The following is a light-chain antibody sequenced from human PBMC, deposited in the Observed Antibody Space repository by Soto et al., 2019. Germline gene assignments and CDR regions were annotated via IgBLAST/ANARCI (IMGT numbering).Light chain of an antibody. J-gene: IGKJ4*01. Sequence: DIQMTQSPSTLSASVGDRVTITCRASQSISSGLAWYQQKPGKAPKLLIYKASSLESGVPSRFSGSGSGIEFTLTISSLQPDEFATYYCQQYKSYPLTFGGGTKVEIK. CDR2: KAS. CDR1: QSISSG. CDR3: QQYKSYPLT. V-gene: IGKV1-5*03.